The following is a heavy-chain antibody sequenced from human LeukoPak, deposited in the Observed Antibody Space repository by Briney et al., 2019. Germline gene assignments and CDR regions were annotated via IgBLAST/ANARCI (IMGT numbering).Heavy chain of an antibody. Sequence: GGSLRLSCAASGFTVSNNYMSWVRQAPGRGLEWVSVIYSGGTTYYTDSVKGRFTISRDNSKNTLYLQMNSLRAEDTAVYYCARIDYSNAFDIWGRGTMVTVSS. J-gene: IGHJ3*02. V-gene: IGHV3-53*01. CDR2: IYSGGTT. CDR1: GFTVSNNY. CDR3: ARIDYSNAFDI. D-gene: IGHD4-11*01.